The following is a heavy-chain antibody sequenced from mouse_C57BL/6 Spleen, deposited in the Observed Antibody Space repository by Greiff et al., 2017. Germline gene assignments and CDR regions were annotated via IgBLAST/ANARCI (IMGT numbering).Heavy chain of an antibody. J-gene: IGHJ2*01. CDR2: INPSTGGT. Sequence: EVQLKESGPELVKPGASVKISCKASGYSFTGYYMNWVKQSPEKSLEWIGDINPSTGGTTYNQKFKAKATLTVDKSSSTAYMQLKSLTSEDSAVYYCARRGDYDGYFDYWGQGTTLTVSS. V-gene: IGHV1-42*01. CDR1: GYSFTGYY. D-gene: IGHD2-4*01. CDR3: ARRGDYDGYFDY.